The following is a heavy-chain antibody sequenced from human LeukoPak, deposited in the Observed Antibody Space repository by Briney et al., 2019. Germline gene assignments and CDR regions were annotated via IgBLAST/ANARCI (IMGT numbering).Heavy chain of an antibody. D-gene: IGHD4-17*01. V-gene: IGHV1-46*01. CDR3: ARDFGDYLHFDY. CDR1: GYTFTTYN. Sequence: ASVKVSCKASGYTFTTYNIHWVRQAPGQGLEWMGIINPSGGSTSYAQKFQGRVTLTRDMSTRTVYMELSSLRSEDTAVYYCARDFGDYLHFDYWGQGTLVTVSS. J-gene: IGHJ4*02. CDR2: INPSGGST.